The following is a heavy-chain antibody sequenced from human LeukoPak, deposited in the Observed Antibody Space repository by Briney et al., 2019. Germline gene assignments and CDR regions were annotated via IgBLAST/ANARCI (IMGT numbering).Heavy chain of an antibody. J-gene: IGHJ4*02. CDR3: ARVWQDYSGVDY. CDR2: ISTTGTTI. CDR1: GFTFSAYH. D-gene: IGHD2-21*01. Sequence: GGSLRLSCAASGFTFSAYHINWVRQAPGKGLEWISYISTTGTTIHYADFVKGRFAISRDNAKSSLYLQMNSLRDEDTAVYYCARVWQDYSGVDYWGQGTLVTVSS. V-gene: IGHV3-48*02.